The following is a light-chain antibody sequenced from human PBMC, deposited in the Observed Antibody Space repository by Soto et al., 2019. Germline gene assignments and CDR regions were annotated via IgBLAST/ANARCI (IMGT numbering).Light chain of an antibody. CDR1: QSVLYRSNNKNS. Sequence: DIVMTQSPDSLAVSLGERATINCRSSQSVLYRSNNKNSLAWYQQKPGQPPKMLIYRASSRESGVPDRSRGSGSGTDFTLTISSLQAEDVAVYYCQQSYSDPLTFGGGTKVEIK. CDR3: QQSYSDPLT. CDR2: RAS. V-gene: IGKV4-1*01. J-gene: IGKJ4*01.